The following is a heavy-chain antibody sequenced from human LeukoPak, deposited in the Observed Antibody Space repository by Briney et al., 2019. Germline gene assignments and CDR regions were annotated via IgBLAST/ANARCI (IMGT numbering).Heavy chain of an antibody. CDR2: MFYSGST. J-gene: IGHJ5*02. CDR3: ARHTITVFGVVNNWFDP. V-gene: IGHV4-39*01. CDR1: GGPISSDTSY. D-gene: IGHD3-3*01. Sequence: SETLSLTCTVSGGPISSDTSYWGWIRQPPGKGLEWIGSMFYSGSTYYNPALMSRVTISVDTSQNQVSLKLSSVTAADTAVYYCARHTITVFGVVNNWFDPWGQGTLVTVSS.